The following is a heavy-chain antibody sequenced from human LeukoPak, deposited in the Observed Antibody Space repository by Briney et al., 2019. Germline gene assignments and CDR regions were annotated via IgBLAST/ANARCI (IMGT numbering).Heavy chain of an antibody. J-gene: IGHJ3*02. Sequence: SVKVSCKASGGTFSSYAISWVRQAPGQGLEWMGGIIPIFGTANYAQKFQGRVTITADESTSTAYMELRSLRSDDTAVYYCASEGSDYVGAFDIWGQGTMVTVSS. D-gene: IGHD4-23*01. CDR2: IIPIFGTA. CDR1: GGTFSSYA. CDR3: ASEGSDYVGAFDI. V-gene: IGHV1-69*13.